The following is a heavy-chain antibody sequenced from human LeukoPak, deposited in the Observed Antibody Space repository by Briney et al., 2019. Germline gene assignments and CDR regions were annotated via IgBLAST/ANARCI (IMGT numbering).Heavy chain of an antibody. J-gene: IGHJ4*02. D-gene: IGHD3-16*01. CDR1: GGSISSYY. CDR3: ASGGLSTTSSSPDY. Sequence: SETLSLTCTVSGGSISSYYWSWIRQPPGKGLEWIGYIYYSGSTNYNPSLKSRVTISVDTSKNQFSLKLSSVTAADTAVYYCASGGLSTTSSSPDYWGQGTLVTVSS. CDR2: IYYSGST. V-gene: IGHV4-59*01.